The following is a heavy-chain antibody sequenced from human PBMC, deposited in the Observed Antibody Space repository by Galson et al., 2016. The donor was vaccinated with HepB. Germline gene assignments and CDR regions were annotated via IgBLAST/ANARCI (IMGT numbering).Heavy chain of an antibody. D-gene: IGHD2-2*01. J-gene: IGHJ6*02. CDR3: ARDGLYCGSTSCYLDV. CDR2: IWYDGSNK. Sequence: SLRLSCAASGFIFSSYWMNWVRQAPGKGLEWVAVIWYDGSNKYYADSVKGRFTISRDNSKNTLYLQMNSLRAEDTAVYYCARDGLYCGSTSCYLDVWGQGTTVTVSS. CDR1: GFIFSSYW. V-gene: IGHV3-33*08.